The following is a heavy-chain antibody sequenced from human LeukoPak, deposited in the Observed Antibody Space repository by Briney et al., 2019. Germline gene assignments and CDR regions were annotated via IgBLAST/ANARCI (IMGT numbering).Heavy chain of an antibody. CDR1: GYTFTSYD. CDR2: MNPNSGNT. CDR3: AILGCKSGWSLRNAFDI. J-gene: IGHJ3*02. D-gene: IGHD6-19*01. Sequence: ASVKVSCKASGYTFTSYDINWVRQATGQGPEWMGWMNPNSGNTSYAQKFQGRATMTTNTSISTAYMELSSLRSEDTAVYYCAILGCKSGWSLRNAFDIWGQGTMVTVSS. V-gene: IGHV1-8*01.